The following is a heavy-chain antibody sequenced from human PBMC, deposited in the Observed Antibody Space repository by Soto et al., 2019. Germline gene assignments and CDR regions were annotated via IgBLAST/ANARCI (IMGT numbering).Heavy chain of an antibody. D-gene: IGHD3-22*01. CDR3: ARGGDYYDSRNYFDY. Sequence: PSQTLSLTCAISGHSVSINSAPWNWIRQSPARVLEWLGRTYYRTKWYNDYAVSVKSRITINPDTSKNQFSLQLNSVTPEDTAVYYCARGGDYYDSRNYFDYWGQGTLVTVSS. J-gene: IGHJ4*02. CDR1: GHSVSINSAP. V-gene: IGHV6-1*01. CDR2: TYYRTKWYN.